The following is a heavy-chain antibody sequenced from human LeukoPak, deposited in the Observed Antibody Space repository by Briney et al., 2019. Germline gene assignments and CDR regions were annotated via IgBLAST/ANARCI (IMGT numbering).Heavy chain of an antibody. Sequence: SEALSLTCTVSGGSISCYYWSWIRQPPGKGLEWIGYIYYSGSTNYNPSLKSRVTISVDASKNQFSLKLSSVTAADTAVYYCARGWRRYAFDIWGQGTMVTVSS. D-gene: IGHD2-15*01. J-gene: IGHJ3*02. CDR3: ARGWRRYAFDI. CDR2: IYYSGST. V-gene: IGHV4-59*01. CDR1: GGSISCYY.